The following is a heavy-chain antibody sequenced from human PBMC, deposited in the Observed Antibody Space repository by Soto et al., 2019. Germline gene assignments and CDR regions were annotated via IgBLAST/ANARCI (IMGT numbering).Heavy chain of an antibody. CDR1: GFXXKKXX. V-gene: IGHV3-23*01. Sequence: EVQLLESGGGVVXXXXXXXXSCVASGFXXKKXXXSWVRQAPGEXLXXVSGISCCGGSTSYADSVKGRFSIARDDSTNTLSLQMNNLRVEDTAQYYCAKADGEQWLLPHLDKWGQGTLVTVS. CDR3: AKADGEQWLLPHLDK. CDR2: ISCCGGST. D-gene: IGHD6-19*01. J-gene: IGHJ4*02.